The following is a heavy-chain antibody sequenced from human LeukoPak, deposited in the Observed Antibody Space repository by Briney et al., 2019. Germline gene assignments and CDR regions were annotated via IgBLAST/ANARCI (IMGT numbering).Heavy chain of an antibody. CDR1: GFTFISSW. Sequence: GGSLRLSCSASGFTFISSWMNWVRQAPGKGLEWVASITSNGSEKYYVDSVRGRFTISRDDDKNSVYLQMTSLRAEDTAVYYCARDRAYKAFDYWGQGNLVSVSS. V-gene: IGHV3-7*01. CDR2: ITSNGSEK. CDR3: ARDRAYKAFDY. J-gene: IGHJ4*02. D-gene: IGHD5-24*01.